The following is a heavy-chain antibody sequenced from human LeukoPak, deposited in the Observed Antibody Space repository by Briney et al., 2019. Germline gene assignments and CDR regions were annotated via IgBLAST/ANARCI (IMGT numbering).Heavy chain of an antibody. CDR1: GFTFSSYW. CDR3: ARDATYDSSGYYFDT. J-gene: IGHJ4*02. V-gene: IGHV3-7*01. D-gene: IGHD3-22*01. Sequence: PGGSLRLSCAASGFTFSSYWMSWVRQAPGKGLEWVANIKQDGSEKNYVDSVKGRFTSSRDTTKNSLYLQINTLRAENTAVYYCARDATYDSSGYYFDTWGQGTLVTVSS. CDR2: IKQDGSEK.